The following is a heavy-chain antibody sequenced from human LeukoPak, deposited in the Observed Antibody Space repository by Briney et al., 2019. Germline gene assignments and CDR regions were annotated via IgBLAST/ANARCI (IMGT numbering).Heavy chain of an antibody. CDR1: GFTFSSYA. V-gene: IGHV3-64*02. CDR2: ISSNGGGT. J-gene: IGHJ5*02. Sequence: GGSLRLSCAASGFTFSSYAMYWVRQAPGKGLEYVSVISSNGGGTYYADSVKGRFTISRDNSKNTLYLQMGSLRAEDMAVYFCARDFQGWFDPWGQGTLVTVSS. CDR3: ARDFQGWFDP.